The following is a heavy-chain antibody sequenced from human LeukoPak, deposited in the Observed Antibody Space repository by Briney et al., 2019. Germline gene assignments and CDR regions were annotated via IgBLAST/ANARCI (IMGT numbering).Heavy chain of an antibody. CDR1: GGSISSYS. V-gene: IGHV4-59*01. CDR3: ARCQSKYFYDRGGFDI. CDR2: IYYSGST. Sequence: SETLSLTCTVSGGSISSYSWSWIRQPPGKGLEWIGSIYYSGSTNYNPSLKSRVTISLDTSRNQFSLRLSSVTAADTAVYYCARCQSKYFYDRGGFDISGQGTMVTVSS. D-gene: IGHD3-22*01. J-gene: IGHJ3*02.